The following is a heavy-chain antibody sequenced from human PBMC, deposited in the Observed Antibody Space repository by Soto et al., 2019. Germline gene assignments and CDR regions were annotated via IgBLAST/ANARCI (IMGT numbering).Heavy chain of an antibody. CDR2: IWYDGSNK. CDR3: ARDRSSSWYGYYGMDV. Sequence: GGSLRLSCAASRFTFSTYAMAWVRQAPGKGLEWVAVIWYDGSNKYYADSVKGRFTISRDNSKNTLYLQMNSLRAEDTAVYYCARDRSSSWYGYYGMDVWGQGTTVTVSS. V-gene: IGHV3-33*08. J-gene: IGHJ6*02. CDR1: RFTFSTYA. D-gene: IGHD6-13*01.